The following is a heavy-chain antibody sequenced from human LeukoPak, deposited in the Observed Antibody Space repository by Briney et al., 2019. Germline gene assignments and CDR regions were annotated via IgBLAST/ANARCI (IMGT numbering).Heavy chain of an antibody. J-gene: IGHJ4*02. D-gene: IGHD2-15*01. CDR2: INHSGST. CDR3: ARAPGAALD. V-gene: IGHV4-34*01. Sequence: SETLSLTCAVYGGSFSSYYWSWSRRPPGKGVEWIGEINHSGSTNYNPSLKSRVTVSLDTSKNQFSLKLSSVTAADTAVYYCARAPGAALDWGQGTLVTVSS. CDR1: GGSFSSYY.